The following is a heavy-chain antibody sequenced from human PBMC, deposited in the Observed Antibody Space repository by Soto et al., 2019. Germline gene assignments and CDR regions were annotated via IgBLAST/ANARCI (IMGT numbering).Heavy chain of an antibody. CDR3: ARRRYLAYFDY. Sequence: TLSLTCAVYGGSFSGYYWSWIRQPPGKGLEWIGEINHSGSTNYNPSLKSRVTISVDTSKNQFSLKLSSVTAADTAVYYCARRRYLAYFDYWGQGTLVTVSS. D-gene: IGHD3-9*01. J-gene: IGHJ4*02. CDR1: GGSFSGYY. CDR2: INHSGST. V-gene: IGHV4-34*01.